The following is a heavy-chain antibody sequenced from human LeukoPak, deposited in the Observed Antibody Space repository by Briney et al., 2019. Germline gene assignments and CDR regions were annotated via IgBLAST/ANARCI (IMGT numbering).Heavy chain of an antibody. D-gene: IGHD2-2*01. CDR2: IYTSGST. Sequence: KPSQTLSLTCTVSGGSISSGSYYSNCIRQPAGKGLEWIGRIYTSGSTNYNPSLKSRVTISVDTSKNQFSLKLSSVTAADTAVYYCARDQLLWAFDSWGQGTLVTVSS. CDR3: ARDQLLWAFDS. CDR1: GGSISSGSYY. V-gene: IGHV4-61*02. J-gene: IGHJ4*02.